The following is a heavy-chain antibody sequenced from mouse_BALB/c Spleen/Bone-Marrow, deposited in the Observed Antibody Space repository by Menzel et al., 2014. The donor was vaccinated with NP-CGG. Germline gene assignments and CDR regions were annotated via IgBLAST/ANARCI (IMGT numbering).Heavy chain of an antibody. CDR2: NDPYSGGT. V-gene: IGHV1S135*01. D-gene: IGHD1-1*01. J-gene: IGHJ2*01. CDR1: GYAFTNYN. CDR3: ARLGTTAVPDY. Sequence: EVQGVESGPELVKPGASVKVSCKASGYAFTNYNMYWVKQSHGKSHEWIGYNDPYSGGTNYNQKFKGKATLTVDKSSSTAYMHLNSLTSEDSAVYYCARLGTTAVPDYWGQGTTLTVSS.